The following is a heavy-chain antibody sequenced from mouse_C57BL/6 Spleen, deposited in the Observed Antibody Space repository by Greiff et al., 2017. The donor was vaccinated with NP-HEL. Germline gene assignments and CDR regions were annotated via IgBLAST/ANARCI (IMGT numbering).Heavy chain of an antibody. CDR1: GFSLTSYA. J-gene: IGHJ4*01. Sequence: QVQLQQSGPGLVAPSQSLSITCTVYGFSLTSYAISWVRQPPGKGLEWLGVIWTGGGTNYNSALKSRLSISKDNSKSQVFLKMNSLQTDDTARYYCARKGDYDGYYYAMDYWGQGTSVTVSS. D-gene: IGHD2-4*01. CDR2: IWTGGGT. V-gene: IGHV2-9-1*01. CDR3: ARKGDYDGYYYAMDY.